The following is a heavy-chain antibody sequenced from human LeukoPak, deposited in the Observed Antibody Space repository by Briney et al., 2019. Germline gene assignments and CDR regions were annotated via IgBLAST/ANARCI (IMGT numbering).Heavy chain of an antibody. CDR1: GFTFSSYA. J-gene: IGHJ4*02. CDR3: AKGMLLYYDSSGYEDY. D-gene: IGHD3-22*01. V-gene: IGHV3-23*01. CDR2: ISGSGGNT. Sequence: GGSLRLSCAASGFTFSSYAMSWVRQAAGKGPEWVSAISGSGGNTYYADSVKGRFTISRDNSKNTLYLQMNSLRAEDTAVYYCAKGMLLYYDSSGYEDYWGQGTLVTVSS.